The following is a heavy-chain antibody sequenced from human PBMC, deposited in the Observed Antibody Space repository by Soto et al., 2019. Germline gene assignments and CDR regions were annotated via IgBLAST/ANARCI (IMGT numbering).Heavy chain of an antibody. V-gene: IGHV3-30*18. CDR3: AKDGFRYYDSSGYYTSDY. CDR1: GFTFSSYG. D-gene: IGHD3-22*01. J-gene: IGHJ4*02. CDR2: ISCDGSNK. Sequence: PGGSLRLSCAASGFTFSSYGMHWVRQAPGKGLEWVAVISCDGSNKYYADSVKGRFTISRENYKNTLYLQMNSLRAEDTAVYYCAKDGFRYYDSSGYYTSDYWGQGTLVTVSS.